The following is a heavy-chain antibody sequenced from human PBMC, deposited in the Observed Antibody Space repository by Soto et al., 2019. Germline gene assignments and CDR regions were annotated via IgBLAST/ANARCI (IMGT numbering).Heavy chain of an antibody. CDR3: AWRLRYFDWLLDDAFDI. J-gene: IGHJ3*02. CDR2: ISAYNGNT. CDR1: GYTFTSYG. Sequence: GAAVKVSCKASGYTFTSYGISWVRQAPGQRLEWMGWISAYNGNTNYAQKLQGRVTMTTDTSTSTAYMELRSLRSDDTAVYYCAWRLRYFDWLLDDAFDIWGQGTMVTVSS. V-gene: IGHV1-18*01. D-gene: IGHD3-9*01.